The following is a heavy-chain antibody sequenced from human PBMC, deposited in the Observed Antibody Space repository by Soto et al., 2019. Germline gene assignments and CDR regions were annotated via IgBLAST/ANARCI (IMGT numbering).Heavy chain of an antibody. CDR2: IIPIFGTA. V-gene: IGHV1-69*13. D-gene: IGHD5-18*01. CDR3: ATHCGGGYSYGHDAFDI. CDR1: GGTFSSYA. Sequence: SVKVSCKASGGTFSSYAISWVRQAPGQGLEWMGGIIPIFGTANYAQKFQGRVTITADESTSTAYMELSSLRSEDTAVYYCATHCGGGYSYGHDAFDIWGQGTMVTVSS. J-gene: IGHJ3*02.